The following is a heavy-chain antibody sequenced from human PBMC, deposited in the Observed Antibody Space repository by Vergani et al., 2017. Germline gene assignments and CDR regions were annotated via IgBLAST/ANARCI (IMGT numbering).Heavy chain of an antibody. J-gene: IGHJ6*02. CDR3: ARLYYDFWSGSYYYYYGMDV. V-gene: IGHV4-4*02. CDR1: GGSISSSNW. CDR2: IYHSGST. Sequence: QVQLQESGPGLVKPSGTLSLTCAVSGGSISSSNWWSWVRQPPGKGLEWIGEIYHSGSTNYNPSLKSRVTISVDKSKNQFSLKLSSVTAADTAVYYCARLYYDFWSGSYYYYYGMDVWGQGTTVTVSS. D-gene: IGHD3-3*01.